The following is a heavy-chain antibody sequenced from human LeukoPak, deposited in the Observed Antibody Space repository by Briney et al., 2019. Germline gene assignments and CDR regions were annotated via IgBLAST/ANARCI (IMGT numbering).Heavy chain of an antibody. J-gene: IGHJ4*02. CDR3: ARGGIRVSGIDEFDY. CDR2: IGIRGDT. Sequence: GGSRRLSCAASGFTFTNYDMHWVRQATGKGLEWVSAIGIRGDTYYSGSVKGRFTISRENAENSLYLQMNSLRAEDTAVYYCARGGIRVSGIDEFDYWGQGTLVTVSS. D-gene: IGHD6-19*01. CDR1: GFTFTNYD. V-gene: IGHV3-13*01.